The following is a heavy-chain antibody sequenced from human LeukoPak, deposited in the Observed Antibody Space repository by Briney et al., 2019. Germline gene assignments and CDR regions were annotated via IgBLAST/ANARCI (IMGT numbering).Heavy chain of an antibody. CDR1: GFTFNDYD. V-gene: IGHV3-30*04. CDR3: AREDSSSEDYYYYGMDV. Sequence: GGSLRLSCAASGFTFNDYDIHWVRQAPGKGLDWVALISYDGSNEYYADSVKGRFTIFRDNSRDTLYLQMNSLRADDTAIYYCAREDSSSEDYYYYGMDVWGKGTTVTVSS. CDR2: ISYDGSNE. D-gene: IGHD6-13*01. J-gene: IGHJ6*04.